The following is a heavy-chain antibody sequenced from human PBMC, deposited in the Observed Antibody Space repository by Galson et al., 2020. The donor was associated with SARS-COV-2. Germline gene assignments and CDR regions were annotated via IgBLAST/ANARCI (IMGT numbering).Heavy chain of an antibody. V-gene: IGHV3-23*01. CDR3: AKNWDR. Sequence: GESLKISCAASGITFSSSDMSWVRQATGMGLEWVATIRGSDGSTFYADSVRGRFTISRDDSRNTVYLQMSSLRAGDTAVYFCAKNWDRWGQGTLVTVSS. CDR2: IRGSDGST. J-gene: IGHJ5*02. CDR1: GITFSSSD.